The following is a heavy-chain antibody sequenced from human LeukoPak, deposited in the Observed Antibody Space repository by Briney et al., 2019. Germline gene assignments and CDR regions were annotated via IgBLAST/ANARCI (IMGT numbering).Heavy chain of an antibody. D-gene: IGHD4-23*01. Sequence: ASVKVSCKASGGTFSSYAISWVRQAPGQGLEWMGGIIPIFGTANYAQKFQGRVTITADKSTSTAYMELSSLRSEDTAVYYCARGRVTVTPPDYWGQGTLVTVSS. CDR1: GGTFSSYA. V-gene: IGHV1-69*06. J-gene: IGHJ4*02. CDR2: IIPIFGTA. CDR3: ARGRVTVTPPDY.